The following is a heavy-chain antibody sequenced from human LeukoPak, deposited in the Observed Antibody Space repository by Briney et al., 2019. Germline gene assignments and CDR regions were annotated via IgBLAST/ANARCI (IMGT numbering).Heavy chain of an antibody. V-gene: IGHV3-23*01. CDR3: AKDRTYYYGSGSPDFDY. CDR1: GFTFSSYW. Sequence: GGSLRLSCAASGFTFSSYWMSWVRQAPGKGLEWVSAISGSGGSTYYADSVKGRFTISRDNSKNTLYLQMNSLRAEDTAVYYCAKDRTYYYGSGSPDFDYWGQGTLVTVSS. D-gene: IGHD3-10*01. J-gene: IGHJ4*02. CDR2: ISGSGGST.